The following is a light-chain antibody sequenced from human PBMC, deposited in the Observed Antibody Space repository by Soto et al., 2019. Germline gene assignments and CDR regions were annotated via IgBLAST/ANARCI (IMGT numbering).Light chain of an antibody. J-gene: IGKJ2*01. CDR1: QSVGSSY. V-gene: IGKV3-20*01. Sequence: EIVLTQSPGTLSLSPGERATLSCRASQSVGSSYLAWYQQRPGQAPRLLIDGASSRATGIPARFSGSGSGRDFALTISRLEPEDFAVYYCHQYGTSPYTFGKGTKLDLK. CDR3: HQYGTSPYT. CDR2: GAS.